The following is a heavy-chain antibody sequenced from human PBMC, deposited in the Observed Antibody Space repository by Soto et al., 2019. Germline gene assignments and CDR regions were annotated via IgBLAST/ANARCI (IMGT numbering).Heavy chain of an antibody. Sequence: SEPPSLTCNVAGASIKTGGYYWGWIRQHPGKGLEWIGFVYYSGSTSYSPSLESRVSISVDPYKRQFYLELASVTAADSDGDYCAREQGSGIVALDIWGQGKMVA. CDR1: GASIKTGGYY. CDR2: VYYSGST. V-gene: IGHV4-31*02. D-gene: IGHD2-21*01. CDR3: AREQGSGIVALDI. J-gene: IGHJ3*02.